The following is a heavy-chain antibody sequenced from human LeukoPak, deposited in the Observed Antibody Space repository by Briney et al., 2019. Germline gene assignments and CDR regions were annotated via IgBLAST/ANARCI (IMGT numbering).Heavy chain of an antibody. CDR3: ARVNSGSYQFSKRYFDY. J-gene: IGHJ4*02. V-gene: IGHV4-39*07. CDR1: GGSISSSSYY. D-gene: IGHD1-26*01. CDR2: VYYSGST. Sequence: SETLSLTCTVSGGSISSSSYYWGWIRQPPGKGLEWIGSVYYSGSTYCNPSLKSRVTISVDTSKNQFSLKLSSVTAADTAVYYCARVNSGSYQFSKRYFDYWGQGTLVTVSS.